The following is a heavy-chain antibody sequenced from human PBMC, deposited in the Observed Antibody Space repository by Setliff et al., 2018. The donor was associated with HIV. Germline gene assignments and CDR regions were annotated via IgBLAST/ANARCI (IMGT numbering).Heavy chain of an antibody. CDR3: ARQGDYHILTGYYSGPHDAFDI. J-gene: IGHJ3*02. D-gene: IGHD3-9*01. Sequence: GESLKISCKGFGYSFTSYWIGWVRQMPGKGLEWMGIIYPGDSDTRYSPSFQGQVTISADKSISTAYLQWSSLKASDTAMYYCARQGDYHILTGYYSGPHDAFDIWGQGTMVTVSS. CDR1: GYSFTSYW. V-gene: IGHV5-51*01. CDR2: IYPGDSDT.